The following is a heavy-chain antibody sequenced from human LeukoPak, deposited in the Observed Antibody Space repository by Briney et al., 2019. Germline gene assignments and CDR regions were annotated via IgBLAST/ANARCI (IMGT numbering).Heavy chain of an antibody. V-gene: IGHV4-59*01. J-gene: IGHJ6*03. Sequence: SKTLSLTCTVSGGSISSYYWSWIRQPPGKRLEWIGYIYYSGSTNYNPSLKSRVTISVDTSKNQFSLKLSSVTAADTAVYYCARGFYGSGSYSPPYYYMDVWGKGTTVTISS. CDR1: GGSISSYY. D-gene: IGHD3-10*01. CDR2: IYYSGST. CDR3: ARGFYGSGSYSPPYYYMDV.